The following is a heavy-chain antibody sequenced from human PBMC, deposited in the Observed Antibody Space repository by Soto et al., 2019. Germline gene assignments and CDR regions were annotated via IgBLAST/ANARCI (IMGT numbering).Heavy chain of an antibody. V-gene: IGHV5-51*01. CDR1: GYSFTSYW. J-gene: IGHJ6*02. CDR3: ARRPRAYCGGDCYPSGYYYGMDV. CDR2: IYPGDSDT. D-gene: IGHD2-21*02. Sequence: GASLKISCNGSGYSFTSYWIGWVRQMPGKGLEWMGIIYPGDSDTRYSPSFQGQVTISADKSVSTAYLQWSSLKASDTAMYYCARRPRAYCGGDCYPSGYYYGMDVWGQGTTVTVSS.